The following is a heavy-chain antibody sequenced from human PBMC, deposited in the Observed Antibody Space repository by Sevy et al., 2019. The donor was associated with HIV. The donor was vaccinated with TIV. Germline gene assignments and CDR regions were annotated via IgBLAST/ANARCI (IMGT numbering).Heavy chain of an antibody. V-gene: IGHV6-1*01. Sequence: SQTLSLTCAISGYSVSSNSATWNWIRQSPSRGLEWLGRTYYRSKWYNDYAVSVKSRITINPDTSKNQFSLQLNSVTPEDTAVYYCARENEEMATIYDAFDIWGQGTMVTVSS. CDR2: TYYRSKWYN. CDR1: GYSVSSNSAT. J-gene: IGHJ3*02. D-gene: IGHD5-12*01. CDR3: ARENEEMATIYDAFDI.